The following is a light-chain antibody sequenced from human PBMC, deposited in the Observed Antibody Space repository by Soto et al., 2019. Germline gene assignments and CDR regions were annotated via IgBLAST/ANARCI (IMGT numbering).Light chain of an antibody. CDR3: QQYGSSGT. V-gene: IGKV3-20*01. J-gene: IGKJ1*01. CDR2: GAS. CDR1: QSVSNNY. Sequence: EILLTQSPCTLALYPPATATLSCRASQSVSNNYLAWYQQKPGQAPRLLIYGASNRATGIPDRFSGSGSGTDFTLTISRLEPEDFAVYYCQQYGSSGTFGQGTKVDIK.